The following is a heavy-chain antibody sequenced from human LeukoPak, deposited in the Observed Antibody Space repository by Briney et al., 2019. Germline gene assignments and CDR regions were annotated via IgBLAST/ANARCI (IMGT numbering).Heavy chain of an antibody. CDR2: INQDGSEK. V-gene: IGHV3-7*01. CDR3: ATLKDAVTTFDN. Sequence: GGSLRLSCAASGFTFSSYAMSWVRQAPGKGLEWVASINQDGSEKRHADSVKGRFIISRDNAKNSLSVQVNSPRAEDTAVYYCATLKDAVTTFDNWGQGTLVTVSS. D-gene: IGHD4-17*01. CDR1: GFTFSSYA. J-gene: IGHJ4*02.